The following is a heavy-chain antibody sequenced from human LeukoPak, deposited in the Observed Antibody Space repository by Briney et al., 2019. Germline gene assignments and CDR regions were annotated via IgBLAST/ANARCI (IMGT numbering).Heavy chain of an antibody. V-gene: IGHV4-59*01. D-gene: IGHD4-23*01. CDR1: GGSISSYY. CDR3: ARVVTDYYYYYMDV. Sequence: SETLSLTCTVSGGSISSYYWSWIRQPTGKGLEWIGYIYYSGSTNYNPSLKSRVTISVDTSKNQFSLKLSSVTAADTAVYYCARVVTDYYYYYMDVWGKGTTVTISS. J-gene: IGHJ6*03. CDR2: IYYSGST.